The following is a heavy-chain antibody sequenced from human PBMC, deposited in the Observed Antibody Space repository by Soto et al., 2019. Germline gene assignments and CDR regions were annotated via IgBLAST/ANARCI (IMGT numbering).Heavy chain of an antibody. J-gene: IGHJ3*02. CDR1: GFTFSSYS. Sequence: GGSLRLSCAASGFTFSSYSMNWVRQAPGKGLEWVSSISSSSSYIYYADSVKGRFTISRDNAKNSLYLQMNSLRAEDTAVYYCARGALKGYCSGGSCPRAFDIWGQGTMVTVSS. V-gene: IGHV3-21*01. CDR2: ISSSSSYI. CDR3: ARGALKGYCSGGSCPRAFDI. D-gene: IGHD2-15*01.